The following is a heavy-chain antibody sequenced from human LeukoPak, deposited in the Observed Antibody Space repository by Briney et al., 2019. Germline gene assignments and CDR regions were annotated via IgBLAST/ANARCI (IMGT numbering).Heavy chain of an antibody. V-gene: IGHV4-38-2*02. CDR3: ARKTGGYSYGLDY. Sequence: PSETLSLTCTVSGYSISSGYYWGWIRQPPGKGLEWIGSIYHGGSTYYNPSLKSRVTISVDTSKNQFSLKLSSVTAADTAVYYCARKTGGYSYGLDYWGQGTLVTVSS. D-gene: IGHD5-18*01. CDR1: GYSISSGYY. CDR2: IYHGGST. J-gene: IGHJ4*02.